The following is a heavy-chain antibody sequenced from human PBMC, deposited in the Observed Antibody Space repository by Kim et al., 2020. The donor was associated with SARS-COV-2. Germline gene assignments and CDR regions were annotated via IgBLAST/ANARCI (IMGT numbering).Heavy chain of an antibody. J-gene: IGHJ1*01. V-gene: IGHV3-74*01. CDR3: ARDSRDCTGGDCYLRD. CDR1: GFTFSSYG. Sequence: GGSLRLSCAVSGFTFSSYGMHWVRQAPGKGLVWVSRINTGGRNTNYADYVKGRFTISRDNAKNTLYLQMNSLRAEDTAVYYCARDSRDCTGGDCYLRDWGQGTLVTVSS. D-gene: IGHD2-8*02. CDR2: INTGGRNT.